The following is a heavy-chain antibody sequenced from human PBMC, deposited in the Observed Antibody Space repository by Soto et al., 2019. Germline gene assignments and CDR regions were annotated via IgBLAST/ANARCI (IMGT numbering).Heavy chain of an antibody. CDR2: INPSGGST. Sequence: QVQLVQSGAEVKKPGASVKVSCKASGYTFTSYYMHWVRQAPGQGLEWMGIINPSGGSTSYAQKFQGRVTMTRDTSTSTVYIELSSLRSEDTAVYYCATLRVRGSCDYWGQGTLVTVSS. V-gene: IGHV1-46*03. CDR1: GYTFTSYY. CDR3: ATLRVRGSCDY. D-gene: IGHD3-10*01. J-gene: IGHJ4*02.